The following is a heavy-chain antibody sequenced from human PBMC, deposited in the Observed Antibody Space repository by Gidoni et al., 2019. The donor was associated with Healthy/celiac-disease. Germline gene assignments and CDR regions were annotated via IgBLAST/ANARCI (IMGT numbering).Heavy chain of an antibody. D-gene: IGHD3-10*01. Sequence: QVQLVESGGGVVQPGRSLRLSCAASGFTFSRYGMHWVRQAPGKGMEWVAVISYDGSNKYYADSVKGRFTISRDNSKNTLYLQMNSLRAEDTAVYYCAKDLGRWATMVRGVFDYWGQGTLVTVSS. J-gene: IGHJ4*02. CDR2: ISYDGSNK. CDR1: GFTFSRYG. V-gene: IGHV3-30*18. CDR3: AKDLGRWATMVRGVFDY.